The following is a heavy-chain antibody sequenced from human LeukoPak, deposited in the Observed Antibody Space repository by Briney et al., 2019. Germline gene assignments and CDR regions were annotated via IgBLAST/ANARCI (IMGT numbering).Heavy chain of an antibody. CDR2: INHIGST. J-gene: IGHJ2*01. D-gene: IGHD2-2*01. V-gene: IGHV4-34*01. CDR3: ARQEVPAADYWYFDL. Sequence: SGXYWXXVRQXXGXXXEXXXKINHIGSTNYNPSLRSRGTISVDTSKNQFSLKLSSVTAADTAVYYCARQEVPAADYWYFDLWGRGTLVTVSS. CDR1: SGXY.